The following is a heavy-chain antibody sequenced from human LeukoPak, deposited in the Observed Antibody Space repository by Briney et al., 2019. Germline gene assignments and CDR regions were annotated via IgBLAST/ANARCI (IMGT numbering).Heavy chain of an antibody. CDR1: GFTFDDYA. D-gene: IGHD4-17*01. CDR3: AKGTLGDYRAGPDY. Sequence: PGRSLRLSCAASGFTFDDYAMHWVRQVPGKGLEWVSFISWDGGSTYYADSVKGRFTISRDNSKNSLYLQMNSLRAEDTALYYCAKGTLGDYRAGPDYWGRGTLVTVSS. V-gene: IGHV3-43D*03. J-gene: IGHJ4*02. CDR2: ISWDGGST.